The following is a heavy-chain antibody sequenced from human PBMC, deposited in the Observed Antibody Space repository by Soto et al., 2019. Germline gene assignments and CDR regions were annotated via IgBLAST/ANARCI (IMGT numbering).Heavy chain of an antibody. CDR3: ARVGMYYDFWSGFNDYYYGMDV. J-gene: IGHJ6*02. CDR2: ISYDGSNK. Sequence: QVQLVESGGGVVQPGRSLRLSCAASGFTFSSYAMHWVRQAPGKGLEWVAVISYDGSNKYYADSVKGRFTNSRDNSKNTLYLQMNSLRAEDTAVYYCARVGMYYDFWSGFNDYYYGMDVWGQGTTVTVSS. V-gene: IGHV3-30-3*01. CDR1: GFTFSSYA. D-gene: IGHD3-3*01.